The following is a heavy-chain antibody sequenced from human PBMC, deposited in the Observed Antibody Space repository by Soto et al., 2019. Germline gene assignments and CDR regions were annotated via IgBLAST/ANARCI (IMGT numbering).Heavy chain of an antibody. CDR1: GFTFSGSA. Sequence: EVQLVESGGGLVQPGGSLKLSCAASGFTFSGSAMHWVRQASGKGLEWVGRIRSKANTYATAYAASVKGRFTISRDDSKNTAYLQMNSLTTEDTAVYYCTRPAQFHGDEDYWGQGTLVTVSS. CDR3: TRPAQFHGDEDY. J-gene: IGHJ4*02. V-gene: IGHV3-73*01. CDR2: IRSKANTYAT. D-gene: IGHD4-17*01.